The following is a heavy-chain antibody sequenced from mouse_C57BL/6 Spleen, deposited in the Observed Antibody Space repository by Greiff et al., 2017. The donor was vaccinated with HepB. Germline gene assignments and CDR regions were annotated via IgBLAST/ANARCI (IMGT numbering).Heavy chain of an antibody. J-gene: IGHJ2*01. Sequence: VQLQQPGAELVMPGASVKLSCKASGYTFTSYWMHWVKQRPGQGLEWIGEIDPSDSYTNYNQKFKGKSTLTVDKSSSTAYMQLSSLTSEDSAVYYCARSPTVVAGDYWGQGTTLTVSS. D-gene: IGHD1-1*01. CDR2: IDPSDSYT. CDR3: ARSPTVVAGDY. CDR1: GYTFTSYW. V-gene: IGHV1-69*01.